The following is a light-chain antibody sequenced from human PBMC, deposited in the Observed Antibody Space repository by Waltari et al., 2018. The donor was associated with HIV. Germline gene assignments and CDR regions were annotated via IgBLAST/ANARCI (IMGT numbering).Light chain of an antibody. V-gene: IGLV3-9*01. Sequence: SYELSQSLSTVSVALGQTAKITCGGNNIGGKNVHWYQQKPGQAPVVVIYANSNRPSGIPERFSGCNSGKKGTLAISRAQAGDDADYYCQVWDSGLVVFGAGTKLTVL. CDR2: ANS. CDR3: QVWDSGLVV. CDR1: NIGGKN. J-gene: IGLJ2*01.